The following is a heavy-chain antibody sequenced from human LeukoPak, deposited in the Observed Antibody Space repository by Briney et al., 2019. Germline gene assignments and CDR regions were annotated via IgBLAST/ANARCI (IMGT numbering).Heavy chain of an antibody. Sequence: GGSLRLSCVASGFTFSRFAMSWVRQAPGKGLEWVSGISGTGSSTYYADSVKGGLTISRDNSKNTLYLQMHSLRADDTAVYYCAKKIKAAHYSSGCFDYWGQGALVTVSS. CDR2: ISGTGSST. CDR1: GFTFSRFA. D-gene: IGHD6-19*01. J-gene: IGHJ4*02. CDR3: AKKIKAAHYSSGCFDY. V-gene: IGHV3-23*01.